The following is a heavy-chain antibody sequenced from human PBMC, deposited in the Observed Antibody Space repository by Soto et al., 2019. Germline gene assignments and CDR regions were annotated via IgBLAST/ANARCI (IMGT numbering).Heavy chain of an antibody. CDR1: GEYFNGYY. J-gene: IGHJ5*02. D-gene: IGHD2-15*01. CDR2: INHSGSS. Sequence: SETLSLTCAVYGEYFNGYYWSCIRPPPGKGMEWIGEINHSGSSNYNPSLESRVTISVDTAKDECSLKLSSVTAADTAVYYCARGRYVVVVVAATAFNWFDPWGQGTLVTVSS. CDR3: ARGRYVVVVVAATAFNWFDP. V-gene: IGHV4-34*01.